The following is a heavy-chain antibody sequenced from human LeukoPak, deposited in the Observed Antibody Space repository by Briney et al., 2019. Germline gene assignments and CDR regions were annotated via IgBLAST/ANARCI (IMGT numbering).Heavy chain of an antibody. CDR3: ARSRYYYDSSGYWYFDL. V-gene: IGHV1-69*13. D-gene: IGHD3-22*01. Sequence: ASVKVSCKASGYTFTSYYMHWVRQAPGQGLEWMGGIIPIFGTANYAQKFQGRVTITADESTSTAYMELSSLRSEDTAVYYCARSRYYYDSSGYWYFDLWGRGTLVTVSS. J-gene: IGHJ2*01. CDR1: GYTFTSYY. CDR2: IIPIFGTA.